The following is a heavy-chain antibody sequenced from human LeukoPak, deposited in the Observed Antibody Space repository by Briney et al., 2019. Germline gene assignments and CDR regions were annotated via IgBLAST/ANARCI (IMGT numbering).Heavy chain of an antibody. D-gene: IGHD1-1*01. V-gene: IGHV4-39*07. CDR2: IYPSGST. CDR1: GGSISSSSYY. Sequence: PSETLSLTCTVSGGSISSSSYYWGWIRQPPGKGLEWIGYIYPSGSTYYSPSLKSRVTISVDRSKNQFSLKLSSVTAADTAVYYCAREVTWNPDYFDYWGQGTLVTVSS. J-gene: IGHJ4*02. CDR3: AREVTWNPDYFDY.